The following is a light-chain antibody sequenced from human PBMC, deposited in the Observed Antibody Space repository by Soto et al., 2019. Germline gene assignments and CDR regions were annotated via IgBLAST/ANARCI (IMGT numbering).Light chain of an antibody. Sequence: QSVLTQPASVSGSPGQSITISCTGTSSDVGGYNYVSWYQQHPGKGPKLMIYEVSNRPSGVSNRFSGSKSGNTASLTISGLQAEDEADYYCSSYTTSSTPVVFGGGTKLTGL. CDR3: SSYTTSSTPVV. CDR2: EVS. CDR1: SSDVGGYNY. J-gene: IGLJ2*01. V-gene: IGLV2-14*01.